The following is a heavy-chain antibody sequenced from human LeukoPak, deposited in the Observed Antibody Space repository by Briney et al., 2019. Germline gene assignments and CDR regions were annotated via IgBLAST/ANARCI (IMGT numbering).Heavy chain of an antibody. V-gene: IGHV3-23*01. D-gene: IGHD6-6*01. CDR3: AKDLSRDISSSSGSGYFDY. Sequence: GGSLRLSCAASGFTFSIYAMSWVRQAPGRGREWVSAIIGSGGSTYYADSVKGRFTIFRNNSKNTLYLQMNSLRAEDTAVYYCAKDLSRDISSSSGSGYFDYWGQGTLVTVSS. CDR2: IIGSGGST. J-gene: IGHJ4*02. CDR1: GFTFSIYA.